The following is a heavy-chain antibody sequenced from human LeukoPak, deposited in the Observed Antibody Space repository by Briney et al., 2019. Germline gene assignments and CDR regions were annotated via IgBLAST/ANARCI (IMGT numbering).Heavy chain of an antibody. D-gene: IGHD6-13*01. CDR2: ISGSGGST. CDR3: AKDVAAAGPSLSDY. V-gene: IGHV3-23*01. Sequence: GGSLRLSCAASGFTFSSYAMSWVRQAPGKGLEWVSAISGSGGSTYYADSVKGRFTISRDNSKNTLYLQIHSLRAEDTAVYYCAKDVAAAGPSLSDYWGQGTLVTVSS. CDR1: GFTFSSYA. J-gene: IGHJ4*02.